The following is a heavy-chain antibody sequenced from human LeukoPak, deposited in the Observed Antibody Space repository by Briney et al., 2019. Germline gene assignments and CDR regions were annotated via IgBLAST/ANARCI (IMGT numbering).Heavy chain of an antibody. CDR3: AKDGGHSSVLYYFES. CDR2: ISWKSDSM. CDR1: GFIFDDYA. V-gene: IGHV3-9*01. D-gene: IGHD6-19*01. J-gene: IGHJ4*02. Sequence: SLRLSCAASGFIFDDYAMHWVRQVPGKGLERVSGISWKSDSMRYADSVKGRFTVSRDNAKNSLYLQMNSLRPEDTAFYYCAKDGGHSSVLYYFESWGQGTLVTVSS.